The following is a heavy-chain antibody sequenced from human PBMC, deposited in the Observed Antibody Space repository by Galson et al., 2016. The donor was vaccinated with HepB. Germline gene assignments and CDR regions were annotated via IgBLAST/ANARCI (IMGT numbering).Heavy chain of an antibody. D-gene: IGHD3-9*01. V-gene: IGHV1-18*04. CDR2: ISGYNGNT. CDR1: GYTFNIYG. Sequence: SVKVSCKASGYTFNIYGISWVRQAPGQGLEWMGWISGYNGNTNYAQKVQGRVTMTTDPSTSTAYMELRSLRSDDTAVYYCAGDYDILTGYWAGPYYFDYWGQGTLVTVSS. CDR3: AGDYDILTGYWAGPYYFDY. J-gene: IGHJ4*02.